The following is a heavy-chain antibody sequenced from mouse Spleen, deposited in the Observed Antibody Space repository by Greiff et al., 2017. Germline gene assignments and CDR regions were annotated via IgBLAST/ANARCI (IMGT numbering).Heavy chain of an antibody. CDR2: IDPSDSYT. Sequence: QVQLQQPGAELVMPGASVKLSCKASGYTFTSYWMHWVKQRPGQGLEWIGEIDPSDSYTNYNQKFKGKATLTVDKSSSTAYMQLSSLTSEDSAVYYCARKRGLRDWYFDVWGAGTTVTVSS. J-gene: IGHJ1*01. CDR3: ARKRGLRDWYFDV. D-gene: IGHD2-4*01. CDR1: GYTFTSYW. V-gene: IGHV1-69*01.